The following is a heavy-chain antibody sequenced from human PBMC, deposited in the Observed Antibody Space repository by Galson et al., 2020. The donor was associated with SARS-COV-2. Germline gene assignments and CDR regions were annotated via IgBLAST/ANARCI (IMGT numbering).Heavy chain of an antibody. D-gene: IGHD3-3*01. J-gene: IGHJ6*02. CDR3: AKFRDFIDFRSGYYSMDI. V-gene: IGHV3-30*18. CDR2: ISYEGSKK. CDR1: GFSFNNFG. Sequence: GGSLRLSCVASGFSFNNFGMHWVRQAPGKGLEGVALISYEGSKKYYVDPVKGRFTVSKDNSKNTVYLLINSLRVEDTAVYYCAKFRDFIDFRSGYYSMDIWGQGSTVTVSS.